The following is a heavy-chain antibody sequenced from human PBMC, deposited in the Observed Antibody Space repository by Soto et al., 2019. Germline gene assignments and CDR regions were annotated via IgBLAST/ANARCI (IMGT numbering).Heavy chain of an antibody. Sequence: EVQLVQSGAEVKKPGESLKISCKGSGYSFTSYWIGWVRQPPGKGLEWMGIIHPGDSDISYSPSSQGQVTISADKSISTAYLQWSRLEASDTAIYYCARQALTGGAWGQGTLVTVSS. V-gene: IGHV5-51*01. J-gene: IGHJ5*02. CDR2: IHPGDSDI. CDR3: ARQALTGGA. CDR1: GYSFTSYW. D-gene: IGHD2-8*02.